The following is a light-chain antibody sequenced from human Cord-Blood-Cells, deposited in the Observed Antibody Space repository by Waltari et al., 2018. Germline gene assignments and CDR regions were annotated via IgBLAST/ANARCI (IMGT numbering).Light chain of an antibody. Sequence: QSALTQPASVSGSPGQSITISCPGTRRDVGGYNYVSWYQQHPGKAPKLMIYDVSNRPSGVSNRFSGSKSGNTTSLTISGLQAEDEADYYCSSYTSSSTQVFGTGTKVTVL. CDR2: DVS. V-gene: IGLV2-14*01. CDR3: SSYTSSSTQV. J-gene: IGLJ1*01. CDR1: RRDVGGYNY.